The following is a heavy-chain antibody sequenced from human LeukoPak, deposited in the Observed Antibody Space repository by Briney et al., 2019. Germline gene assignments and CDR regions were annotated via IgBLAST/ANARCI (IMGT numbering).Heavy chain of an antibody. J-gene: IGHJ4*02. CDR2: IYTSGST. Sequence: SETLSLTCTVSGGSISSYYWSWIRQPAGKGLEWIGRIYTSGSTNYNPSLKSRFTMSVDTSKNQFSLKLRSVTAADTAVYYCARSPQNYYDSSGYYYSLYYFDYWGQGTLVTVSS. CDR3: ARSPQNYYDSSGYYYSLYYFDY. D-gene: IGHD3-22*01. V-gene: IGHV4-4*07. CDR1: GGSISSYY.